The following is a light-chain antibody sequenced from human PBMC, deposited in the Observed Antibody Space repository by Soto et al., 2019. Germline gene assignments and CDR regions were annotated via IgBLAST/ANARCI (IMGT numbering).Light chain of an antibody. V-gene: IGKV3-20*01. Sequence: EIVLTQSPVTLSLSPGERATLSCRASQSVGSSYLAWYQQKPGQAPRLLIYGTSSRATAIPDRFSGSGSGTDFTLSISRLEPEDFAVYYCQQYDNSLRTFGQGTKVDIK. J-gene: IGKJ1*01. CDR1: QSVGSSY. CDR3: QQYDNSLRT. CDR2: GTS.